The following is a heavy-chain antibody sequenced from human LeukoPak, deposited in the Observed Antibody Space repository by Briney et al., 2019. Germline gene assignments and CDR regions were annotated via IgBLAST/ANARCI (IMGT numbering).Heavy chain of an antibody. J-gene: IGHJ4*02. D-gene: IGHD3-16*01. Sequence: ASVKVSCKASGYTFTGYYMHWVRQAPGQGLEWMGWINPNSGGANYAQKFQGRVTMTRDTSISTVYMELSRLRSDDTAVYYCARVRLAGGPDYWGQGTLVTVSS. CDR1: GYTFTGYY. CDR2: INPNSGGA. CDR3: ARVRLAGGPDY. V-gene: IGHV1-2*02.